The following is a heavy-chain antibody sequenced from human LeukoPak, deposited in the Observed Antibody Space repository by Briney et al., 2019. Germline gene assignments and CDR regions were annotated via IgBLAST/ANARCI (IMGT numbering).Heavy chain of an antibody. CDR3: ARGRPRFYYDFWSGYDRLPINFDY. Sequence: SETLSLTCAVYGGSFSGYYWSWIRQPPGKGLEWIGEINHSGSTNYNPSLKSRVTISVDTSKNQFSLKLSPVTAADTAVYYCARGRPRFYYDFWSGYDRLPINFDYWGQGTLVTVSS. CDR2: INHSGST. V-gene: IGHV4-34*01. CDR1: GGSFSGYY. D-gene: IGHD3-3*01. J-gene: IGHJ4*02.